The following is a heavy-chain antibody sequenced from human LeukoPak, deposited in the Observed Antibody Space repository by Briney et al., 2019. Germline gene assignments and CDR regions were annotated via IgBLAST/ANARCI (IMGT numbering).Heavy chain of an antibody. CDR1: GFTFDDYA. CDR3: AKDIGIVGAIGPSLDY. V-gene: IGHV3-9*01. D-gene: IGHD1-26*01. Sequence: GGSLRLSCAASGFTFDDYAMHWVRQAPGKGLEWVSGISWNSGSIGYADSVKGRFTISRDNAKNSLYLQMNSLRAEDTALYYCAKDIGIVGAIGPSLDYWGQGTLVTVSS. J-gene: IGHJ4*02. CDR2: ISWNSGSI.